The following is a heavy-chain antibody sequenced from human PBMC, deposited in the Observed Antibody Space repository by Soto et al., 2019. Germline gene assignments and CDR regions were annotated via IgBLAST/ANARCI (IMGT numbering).Heavy chain of an antibody. CDR1: GGSISSYY. V-gene: IGHV4-59*01. CDR3: ARSSDYYDSSGYYVDY. Sequence: SSETLSLTCTVSGGSISSYYWSWIRQPPGKGLEWIGYIYYSGSTNYNPSLKSRVTISVDTPKNQFSLELSSVTAADTAVYYCARSSDYYDSSGYYVDYWGQGTLVT. CDR2: IYYSGST. J-gene: IGHJ4*02. D-gene: IGHD3-22*01.